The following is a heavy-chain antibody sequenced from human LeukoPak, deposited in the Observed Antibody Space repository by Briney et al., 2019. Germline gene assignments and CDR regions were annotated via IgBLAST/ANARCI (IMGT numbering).Heavy chain of an antibody. V-gene: IGHV3-21*01. CDR1: GFTFSSYS. D-gene: IGHD6-13*01. CDR3: ARGPRAAGTIDY. J-gene: IGHJ4*02. Sequence: GVSLRLSCTASGFTFSSYSMNWVRQASGKGLAWVSSISSSSSYIYYAHSVKGRFTISRDHAKNSLYLQMNSLRHEDTAVYYCARGPRAAGTIDYWGQGTLVTVSS. CDR2: ISSSSSYI.